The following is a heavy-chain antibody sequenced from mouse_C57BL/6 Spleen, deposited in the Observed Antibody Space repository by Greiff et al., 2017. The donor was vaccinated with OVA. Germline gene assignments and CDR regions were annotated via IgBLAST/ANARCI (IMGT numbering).Heavy chain of an antibody. CDR1: GYTFTSYW. J-gene: IGHJ2*01. CDR2: IDPSDSYT. V-gene: IGHV1-50*01. CDR3: ARWVYYGSSY. Sequence: VKLMESGAELVKPGASVKLSCKASGYTFTSYWMQWVKQRPGQGLEWIGEIDPSDSYTNYNQKFKGKATLTVDTSSSTAYMQLSSLTSEDSAVYYCARWVYYGSSYWGQGTTLTVSS. D-gene: IGHD1-1*01.